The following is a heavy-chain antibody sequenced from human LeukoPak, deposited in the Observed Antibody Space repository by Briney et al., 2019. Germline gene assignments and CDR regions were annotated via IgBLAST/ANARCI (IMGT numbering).Heavy chain of an antibody. Sequence: GGSRRLSCAASGFTFSRYWMHWDRQVPEKGMVWVSRISSDGSNIIYADSVKGRFTISRDNAKNTLYLEMNSLRVEDTAVYYCARDWGGYGPTSHDYWGQGTLVTVSS. CDR2: ISSDGSNI. V-gene: IGHV3-74*01. D-gene: IGHD3-16*01. CDR1: GFTFSRYW. CDR3: ARDWGGYGPTSHDY. J-gene: IGHJ4*02.